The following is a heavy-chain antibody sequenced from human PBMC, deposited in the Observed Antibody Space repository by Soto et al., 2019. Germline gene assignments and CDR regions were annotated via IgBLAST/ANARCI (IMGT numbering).Heavy chain of an antibody. CDR2: ISGSGGST. CDR1: GFTFSSYA. V-gene: IGHV3-23*01. D-gene: IGHD6-13*01. CDR3: AKYDSSSGIPSSYYYYYMDV. Sequence: GGSLRLSCAASGFTFSSYAMSWVRQAPGKGLEWVSAISGSGGSTYYADSVKGRFTISRDNSKNTLYLQMNSLRAEDTAVYYCAKYDSSSGIPSSYYYYYMDVWGKGTTVTVSS. J-gene: IGHJ6*03.